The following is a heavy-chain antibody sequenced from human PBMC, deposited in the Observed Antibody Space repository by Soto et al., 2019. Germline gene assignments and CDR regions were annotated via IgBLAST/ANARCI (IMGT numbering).Heavy chain of an antibody. J-gene: IGHJ3*02. CDR2: IDYSGST. CDR3: ARRKAEEYCSPTSSCLLVFDI. CDR1: GDSISNYY. V-gene: IGHV4-59*08. Sequence: PSETLSLTCSVSGDSISNYYWSWIRQPPGKGLEWIGYIDYSGSTKYNPSLKSRVTISVDTSKNQFSLRLNSVTAADTAVYYCARRKAEEYCSPTSSCLLVFDIWGPGTTVTVS. D-gene: IGHD2-2*01.